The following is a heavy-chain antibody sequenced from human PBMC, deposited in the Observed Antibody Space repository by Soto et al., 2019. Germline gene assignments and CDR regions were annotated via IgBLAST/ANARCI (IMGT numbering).Heavy chain of an antibody. CDR1: GGSISSSSYY. CDR3: ARLADLYDYFWGSYRHVDY. J-gene: IGHJ4*02. Sequence: QLQLQESGPGLVKPSETLSLTCTVSGGSISSSSYYWGWIRQPPGKGLEWIGSIYYSGSTHYNPSLHTRYTTSLNTSRIHVSVMRSPVTAACTAAYYCARLADLYDYFWGSYRHVDYCGQRTLMTDST. V-gene: IGHV4-39*02. D-gene: IGHD3-16*02. CDR2: IYYSGST.